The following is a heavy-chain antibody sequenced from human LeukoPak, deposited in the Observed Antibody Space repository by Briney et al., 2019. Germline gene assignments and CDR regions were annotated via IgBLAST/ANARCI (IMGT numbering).Heavy chain of an antibody. J-gene: IGHJ4*02. CDR1: GGSISSSSYY. CDR2: IYYSGST. D-gene: IGHD1-26*01. Sequence: PSETLSLTCTVSGGSISSSSYYWGWIRQPPGKGLEWIGSIYYSGSTYYNPSLKSRVTISVDTSKNQFSLKLSSVTAADTAVYYYAKTAGEYSGSYYVWSVDYWGQGTLVTVSS. V-gene: IGHV4-39*01. CDR3: AKTAGEYSGSYYVWSVDY.